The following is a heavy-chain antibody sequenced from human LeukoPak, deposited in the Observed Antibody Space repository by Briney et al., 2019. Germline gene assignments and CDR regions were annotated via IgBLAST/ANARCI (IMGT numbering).Heavy chain of an antibody. CDR1: GYTLTELS. J-gene: IGHJ4*02. V-gene: IGHV1-24*01. Sequence: ASVKVSCKVSGYTLTELSMHWVRQAPGKGLEWMGGFDPEDGETIYAQKFQGRVTMTEDTSTDTAYMELSSLRSEDTAVYYCATGNQQLVPFDYWGQGTLVTVSS. CDR3: ATGNQQLVPFDY. CDR2: FDPEDGET. D-gene: IGHD6-13*01.